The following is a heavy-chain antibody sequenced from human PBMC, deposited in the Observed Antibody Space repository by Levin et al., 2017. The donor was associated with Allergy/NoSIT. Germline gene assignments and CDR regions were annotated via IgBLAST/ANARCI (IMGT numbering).Heavy chain of an antibody. CDR3: VRRGEVGYFYCSRISCSGDYFDS. Sequence: SETLSLTCAVYGGSFSGYYWSWIRQSPGRGLEWIGEINDSGSTNYNPSLKNRVTVSRDTSKNQFSLKLTSLTATDTAVYYCVRRGEVGYFYCSRISCSGDYFDSWGQGTLVTVSS. CDR1: GGSFSGYY. CDR2: INDSGST. D-gene: IGHD2-2*01. J-gene: IGHJ4*02. V-gene: IGHV4-34*01.